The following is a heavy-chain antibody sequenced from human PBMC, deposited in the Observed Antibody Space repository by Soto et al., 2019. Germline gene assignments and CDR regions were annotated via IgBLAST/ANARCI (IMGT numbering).Heavy chain of an antibody. J-gene: IGHJ4*02. CDR2: IYYSGST. CDR1: GGSISSGGYY. V-gene: IGHV4-31*03. CDR3: AGGPSYYYDSSGYLAPDY. Sequence: SETLSLTCTVSGGSISSGGYYWSWIRQHPGKSLEWIGYIYYSGSTYYNPSLKSRVTISVDTSKNQFSLKLSSVTAADAAVYYCAGGPSYYYDSSGYLAPDYWGQGTLVTVSS. D-gene: IGHD3-22*01.